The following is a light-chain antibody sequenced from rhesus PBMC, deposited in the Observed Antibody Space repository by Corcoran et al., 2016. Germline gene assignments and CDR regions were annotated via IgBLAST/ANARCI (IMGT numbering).Light chain of an antibody. CDR1: PGISNN. J-gene: IGKJ3*01. Sequence: DIQMTQSPSSLSASVGDRVTITCQASPGISNNLAWYQQKPGKVLKILIYKASTLQSGVPSRFSGSGSGTDFTITIIRLQPEDFATYYCHHCYGTPFTFGPGTKLDSK. V-gene: IGKV1-25*01. CDR2: KAS. CDR3: HHCYGTPFT.